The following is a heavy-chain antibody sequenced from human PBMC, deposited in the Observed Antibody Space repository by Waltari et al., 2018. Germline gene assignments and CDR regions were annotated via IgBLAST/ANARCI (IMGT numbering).Heavy chain of an antibody. CDR1: GVDGNSGAFY. D-gene: IGHD5-18*01. Sequence: QPQLQESGPGLGKPAETLSLTGTGSGVDGNSGAFYWGWIRQFPGKGLGWIGAVPHSGSRHYNPSLTGRVTVSLAPSKTPVSLNLTSLTAAATAVYFCARHHFSFGYVSAYWGHGSLVIVSS. CDR3: ARHHFSFGYVSAY. V-gene: IGHV4-39*02. CDR2: VPHSGSR. J-gene: IGHJ4*01.